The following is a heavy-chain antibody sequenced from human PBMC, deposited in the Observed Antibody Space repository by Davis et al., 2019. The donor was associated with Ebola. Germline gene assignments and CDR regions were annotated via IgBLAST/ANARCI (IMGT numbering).Heavy chain of an antibody. CDR2: INSDESIT. CDR3: AWSRDQNHPDAFDI. V-gene: IGHV3-74*03. CDR1: GFIFTGYW. D-gene: IGHD1-14*01. J-gene: IGHJ3*02. Sequence: GESLKISCAASGFIFTGYWMHWVRHAPGKGLVWVSRINSDESITTYADSVKGRFTISRDNAKNTLYLQMNSLRAEDTAVYYCAWSRDQNHPDAFDIWGQGTMVTVSS.